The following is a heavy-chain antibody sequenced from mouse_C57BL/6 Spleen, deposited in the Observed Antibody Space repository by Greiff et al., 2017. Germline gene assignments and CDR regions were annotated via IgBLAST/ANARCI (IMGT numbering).Heavy chain of an antibody. CDR3: ARARGDGYAFAY. CDR1: GYTFTDYY. CDR2: INPNNGGT. D-gene: IGHD2-2*01. Sequence: EVQLQQSGPELVKPGASVKISCKASGYTFTDYYMNWVKQSHGKSLEWIGDINPNNGGTSYNQKFKGKATLTVDKSSSTAYMELRSLTSADSAVYYCARARGDGYAFAYWGQGTLVTVSA. V-gene: IGHV1-26*01. J-gene: IGHJ3*01.